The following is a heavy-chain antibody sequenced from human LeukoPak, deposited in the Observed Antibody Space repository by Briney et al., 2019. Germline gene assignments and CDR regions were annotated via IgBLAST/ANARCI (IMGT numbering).Heavy chain of an antibody. V-gene: IGHV4-61*01. J-gene: IGHJ3*02. CDR2: IYYSGST. CDR1: GGSIRSTTYY. Sequence: SETLSLTCTVSGGSIRSTTYYWGWIRQPPGKGLEWIGYIYYSGSTNYNPSLKSRVTISVDTSKNQFSLKLSSVTAADTAVYYCARDDLKNSFSAFDIWGQGTMVTVSS. CDR3: ARDDLKNSFSAFDI. D-gene: IGHD4-23*01.